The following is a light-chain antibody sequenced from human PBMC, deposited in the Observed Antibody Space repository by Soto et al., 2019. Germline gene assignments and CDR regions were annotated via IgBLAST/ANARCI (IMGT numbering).Light chain of an antibody. CDR3: SSYTGSTTLGV. J-gene: IGLJ1*01. CDR1: SSDVGGYNY. CDR2: DVT. V-gene: IGLV2-14*01. Sequence: QSVLTQPASVSGSPGQSITISCTGTSSDVGGYNYVSWYQQHPGKAPKLMIYDVTNRPSGVSNRFSGSKSGNTASLTISGFQAEDEADYYCSSYTGSTTLGVFGTGTKVTVL.